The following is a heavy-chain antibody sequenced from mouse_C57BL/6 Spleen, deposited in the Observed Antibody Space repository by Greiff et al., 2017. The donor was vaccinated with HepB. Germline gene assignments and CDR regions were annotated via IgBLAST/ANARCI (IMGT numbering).Heavy chain of an antibody. CDR3: ARDLGGTWFAY. Sequence: DVQLQESGPGLVKPSQSLSLTCSVTGYSITSGYYWNWIRQFPGNKLEWMGYISYDGSNNYNPSLKNRISITRDTSKNQFFLKLNSVTTEDTATYYCARDLGGTWFAYWGQGTLVTVSA. CDR1: GYSITSGYY. J-gene: IGHJ3*01. D-gene: IGHD4-1*01. V-gene: IGHV3-6*01. CDR2: ISYDGSN.